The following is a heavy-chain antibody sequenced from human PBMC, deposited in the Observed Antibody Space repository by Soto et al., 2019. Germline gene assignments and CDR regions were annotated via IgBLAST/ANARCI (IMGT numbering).Heavy chain of an antibody. Sequence: EVQLVESGGGLVQPGGSLRLSCAASGFTFSSYSMNWVRQAPGKGLEWVSYISSSSSTIYYADSVKGRFTISRDNAKNALYVQMTSVRDEDTAVYYCARQKDSSGYYYYYYGMDVWGQGTTVTVSS. CDR2: ISSSSSTI. V-gene: IGHV3-48*02. J-gene: IGHJ6*02. CDR3: ARQKDSSGYYYYYYGMDV. D-gene: IGHD3-22*01. CDR1: GFTFSSYS.